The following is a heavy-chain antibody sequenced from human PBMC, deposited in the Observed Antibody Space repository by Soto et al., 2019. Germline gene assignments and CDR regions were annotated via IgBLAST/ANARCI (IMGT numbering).Heavy chain of an antibody. D-gene: IGHD3-22*01. CDR2: IKSKPDGGTT. V-gene: IGHV3-15*01. CDR3: TTTPSYYYDTSGYYYNPYGVDV. J-gene: IGHJ6*02. CDR1: GFTLSDHY. Sequence: GGSLRLSCAGSGFTLSDHYIDWVRQAPGKGLEWVGRIKSKPDGGTTEYVSSVRGRFTIRRDDSKDTLFLQMNSLKTEDTAVYYCTTTPSYYYDTSGYYYNPYGVDVWGQGTTVTVSS.